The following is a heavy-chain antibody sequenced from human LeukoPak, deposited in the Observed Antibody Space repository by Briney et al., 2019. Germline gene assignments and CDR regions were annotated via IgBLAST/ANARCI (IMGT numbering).Heavy chain of an antibody. Sequence: ASETLSLTCAVYGGSFSGYYWSWIRQPPGKGLEWIGSIYHSGSTYYNPSLKSRVTISVDTSKNQFSLKLSSVTAADTAVYYCASRSINGLYYYDSSGYSPFDYWGQGTLVTVSS. CDR3: ASRSINGLYYYDSSGYSPFDY. CDR1: GGSFSGYY. J-gene: IGHJ4*02. V-gene: IGHV4-34*01. CDR2: IYHSGST. D-gene: IGHD3-22*01.